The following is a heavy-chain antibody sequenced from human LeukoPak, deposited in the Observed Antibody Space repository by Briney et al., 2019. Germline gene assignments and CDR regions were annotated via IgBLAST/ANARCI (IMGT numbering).Heavy chain of an antibody. CDR1: GYTFTSYA. D-gene: IGHD3-9*01. CDR2: INAGNGNT. Sequence: GASVKVSCKASGYTFTSYAMHWVRQAPGQRLEWMGWINAGNGNTKYSQKFQGRVTITRDTSASTAYMELSSLRSEDTAVYYCARDQPDDYDILTGYSDYWGQGTLVTVSS. J-gene: IGHJ4*02. CDR3: ARDQPDDYDILTGYSDY. V-gene: IGHV1-3*01.